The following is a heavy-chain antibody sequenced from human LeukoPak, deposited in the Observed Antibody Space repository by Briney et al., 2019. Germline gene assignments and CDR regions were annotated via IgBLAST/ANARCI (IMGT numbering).Heavy chain of an antibody. Sequence: GASVKVSCKASGYTFASYGISWVRQAPAQGLEWMGWIHAYSGDTNYARKLQGRVTMTTDTSTSTAYMELRSLISDDTAVYYCARATTAYSGLIDYWGQGTLVTVSS. V-gene: IGHV1-18*01. J-gene: IGHJ4*02. D-gene: IGHD2-21*01. CDR3: ARATTAYSGLIDY. CDR1: GYTFASYG. CDR2: IHAYSGDT.